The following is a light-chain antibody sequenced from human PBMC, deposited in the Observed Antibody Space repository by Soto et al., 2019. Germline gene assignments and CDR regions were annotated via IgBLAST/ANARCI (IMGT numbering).Light chain of an antibody. V-gene: IGKV3-20*01. CDR3: QQYGSSPYT. CDR2: GAS. CDR1: QSVSSSY. J-gene: IGKJ2*01. Sequence: EIVLTQSPSTLSLSPGERATLSCRASQSVSSSYLAWYQQKPGQAPKLLIYGASSRETGIPDRFSGSGSGTDFTLTISSLQPEDFAVYYCQQYGSSPYTFGQGTKVEIK.